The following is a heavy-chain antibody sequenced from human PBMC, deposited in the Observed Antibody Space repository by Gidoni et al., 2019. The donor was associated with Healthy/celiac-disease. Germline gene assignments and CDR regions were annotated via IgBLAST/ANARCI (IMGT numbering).Heavy chain of an antibody. J-gene: IGHJ4*02. CDR1: GGTFSSYA. V-gene: IGHV1-69*01. CDR3: ASRYSYSGSYYRFDY. CDR2: IIPIFGTA. Sequence: VKVSCKASGGTFSSYAISWVRQAPGQGLEWMGGIIPIFGTANYAQKFQGRVTITADESTSTAYMELSSLRSEDTAVYYCASRYSYSGSYYRFDYWGQGTLVTVSS. D-gene: IGHD1-26*01.